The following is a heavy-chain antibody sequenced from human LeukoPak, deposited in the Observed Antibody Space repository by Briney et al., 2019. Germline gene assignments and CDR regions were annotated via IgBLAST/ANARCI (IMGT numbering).Heavy chain of an antibody. CDR3: ARGRTARGVIKFYYYMDV. CDR2: INYSGST. D-gene: IGHD3-10*01. J-gene: IGHJ6*03. V-gene: IGHV4-34*01. CDR1: GGSFSGYY. Sequence: SETLSLTCGVYGGSFSGYYWSWIRQPPGKGLEWIGEINYSGSTNYNPSLKSRVTISVDTSKKQFSLRLSSVTAADTAVYYCARGRTARGVIKFYYYMDVWGKGTTVTVSS.